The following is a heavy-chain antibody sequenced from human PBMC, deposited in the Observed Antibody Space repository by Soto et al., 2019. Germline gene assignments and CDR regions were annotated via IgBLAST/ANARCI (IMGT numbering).Heavy chain of an antibody. V-gene: IGHV1-8*01. CDR3: ARGRTVRGVNYYYYYGMDV. CDR2: MNPNSGNT. Sequence: ASVKVSCKASGYTFTSYDINWVRQATGQGLEWMGWMNPNSGNTGYAQKFQGRVTMTRNTSISTAYMELSSLRSEDTAVYYCARGRTVRGVNYYYYYGMDVWGQGTTVTVSS. D-gene: IGHD3-10*01. CDR1: GYTFTSYD. J-gene: IGHJ6*02.